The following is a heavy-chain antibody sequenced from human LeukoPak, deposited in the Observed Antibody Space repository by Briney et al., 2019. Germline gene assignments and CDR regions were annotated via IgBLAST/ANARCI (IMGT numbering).Heavy chain of an antibody. J-gene: IGHJ3*02. Sequence: SVKVSCKASGGTFSSYAISWVRQAPGQGLEWMGRIIPIFGTANYAQKFQGRVTITTDESTSAAYMELSSLRSEDTAVYYCAVGVVPAAFDAFDIWGQGTMVTVSS. CDR2: IIPIFGTA. CDR3: AVGVVPAAFDAFDI. D-gene: IGHD2-2*01. V-gene: IGHV1-69*05. CDR1: GGTFSSYA.